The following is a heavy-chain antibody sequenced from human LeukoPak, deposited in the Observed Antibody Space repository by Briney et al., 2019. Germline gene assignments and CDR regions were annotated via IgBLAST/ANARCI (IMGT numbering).Heavy chain of an antibody. J-gene: IGHJ4*02. CDR1: GFTFSSYS. CDR2: ISSSSSYI. D-gene: IGHD1-26*01. V-gene: IGHV3-21*04. Sequence: GGSLRLSCAASGFTFSSYSMNWVRQAPGKGLEWVSSISSSSSYIYHADSVKGRLTISRDNAKNSLYLQMNSLRAGDTAVYYCAKAMGATLFDYWGQGTLVTVSS. CDR3: AKAMGATLFDY.